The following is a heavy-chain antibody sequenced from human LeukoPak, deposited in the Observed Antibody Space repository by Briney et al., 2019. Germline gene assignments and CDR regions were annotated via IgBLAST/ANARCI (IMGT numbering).Heavy chain of an antibody. CDR2: ISHDGSNK. CDR3: AGPQKFFIY. CDR1: GSTISTYS. V-gene: IGHV3-30-3*01. D-gene: IGHD3-3*01. Sequence: GSLRLSCAASGSTISTYSMHWVRQAPGKGLEWVAIISHDGSNKYYADSVKGRFTISRDNSKNTLFLQMDSLRAEDTAVYYCAGPQKFFIYWGQGTLVTVSS. J-gene: IGHJ4*02.